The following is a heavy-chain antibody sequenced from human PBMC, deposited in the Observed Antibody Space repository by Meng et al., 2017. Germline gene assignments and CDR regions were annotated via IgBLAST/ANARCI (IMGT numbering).Heavy chain of an antibody. V-gene: IGHV2-5*02. CDR2: IYWDDDK. Sequence: ITCKGSVPTLVKPPQTPSITRPFSWFSLSISGVGVGWIRQPPGKALEWLALIYWDDDKRYSPSLKSRLTITKDTSKNQVVLTMTNMDPVDTATYYCAHRRGDSREGWFDPWGQGTLVTVSS. CDR1: WFSLSISGVG. CDR3: AHRRGDSREGWFDP. J-gene: IGHJ5*02. D-gene: IGHD2-21*02.